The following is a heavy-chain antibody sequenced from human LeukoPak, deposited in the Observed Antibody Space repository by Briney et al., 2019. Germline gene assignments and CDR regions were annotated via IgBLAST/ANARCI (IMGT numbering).Heavy chain of an antibody. J-gene: IGHJ5*02. CDR3: ARDEVGPNWFDP. Sequence: SETLSLTCTVSGGSVSTSYWSWIRQPPGEGLEWIGYIYYTGSANYNPSLMSGVSISIDNSTNHSSLKFTSVTAADAAVYYFARDEVGPNWFDPWGQGTLVTVSS. V-gene: IGHV4-59*02. CDR1: GGSVSTSY. CDR2: IYYTGSA. D-gene: IGHD1-26*01.